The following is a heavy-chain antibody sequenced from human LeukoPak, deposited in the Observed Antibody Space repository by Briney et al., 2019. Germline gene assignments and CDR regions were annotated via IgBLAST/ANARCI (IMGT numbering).Heavy chain of an antibody. CDR1: GFTFGSYE. CDR2: ISSSGSTI. J-gene: IGHJ5*02. CDR3: ARVLRDGDYFA. V-gene: IGHV3-48*03. D-gene: IGHD4-17*01. Sequence: PGGSLRLSCAASGFTFGSYEMNWVRQAPGKGLEWVSYISSSGSTIYYADSVKRRFTISRDNAKNSLYLQMNSLRAEDTAVYYCARVLRDGDYFAWGQGTQVTVSS.